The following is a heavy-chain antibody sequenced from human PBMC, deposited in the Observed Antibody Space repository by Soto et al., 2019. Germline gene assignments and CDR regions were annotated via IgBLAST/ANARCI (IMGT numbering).Heavy chain of an antibody. Sequence: QVQLVQSGAEVKKPGSTVKVSCKASGGTFSSYAISWVRQAPGQGLEWMGGIIPIFGTANYAQKFKGRVTITADESTSIAHMEMSSLRSAEPAVYYCARQYCSGGSCRLGAWAYFDYWGQGPLVSVSS. V-gene: IGHV1-69*01. CDR3: ARQYCSGGSCRLGAWAYFDY. D-gene: IGHD2-15*01. J-gene: IGHJ4*02. CDR1: GGTFSSYA. CDR2: IIPIFGTA.